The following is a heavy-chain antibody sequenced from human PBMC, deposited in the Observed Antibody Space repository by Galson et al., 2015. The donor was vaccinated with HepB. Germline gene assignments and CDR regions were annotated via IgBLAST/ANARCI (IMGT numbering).Heavy chain of an antibody. D-gene: IGHD2/OR15-2a*01. Sequence: SLRLSCAASASTLNTYAIHWVRQAPGKGLEWVAVISFDASRKFYADSVQGRFTISRDNSRDTVYLQMNSLRPEDTALYYCARDLGGKVTTISADSWGQGTLVTVSS. CDR3: ARDLGGKVTTISADS. V-gene: IGHV3-30*04. CDR2: ISFDASRK. CDR1: ASTLNTYA. J-gene: IGHJ4*02.